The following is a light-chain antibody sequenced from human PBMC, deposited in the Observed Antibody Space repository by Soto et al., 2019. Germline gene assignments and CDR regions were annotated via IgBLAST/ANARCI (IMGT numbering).Light chain of an antibody. CDR2: GIS. CDR1: QSVNSN. Sequence: IVMTQAPLSLPVTPGEPASISCRASQSVNSNYLAWYQQHPGQPPRLLIYGISTRATGIPARFSGSGSGTEFSLTISSLQSEDFAVYYCQQRSNWPSIPLCQGTRLEIK. CDR3: QQRSNWPSIP. V-gene: IGKV3-15*01. J-gene: IGKJ5*01.